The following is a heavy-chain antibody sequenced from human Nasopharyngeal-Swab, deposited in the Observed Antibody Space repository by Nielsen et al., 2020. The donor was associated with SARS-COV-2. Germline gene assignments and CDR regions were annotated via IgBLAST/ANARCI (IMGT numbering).Heavy chain of an antibody. D-gene: IGHD3-22*01. Sequence: RGSLRLSCAASGFTFSGSAMHWVRQASGKGLEWVGRIRSKANSYATAYAASVKGRFTISRDDSKNTAYLQMNSLKTEDTAVYYCTRHYEYYDSSGYYYEGIDYWGQGTLVTVSS. V-gene: IGHV3-73*01. J-gene: IGHJ4*02. CDR3: TRHYEYYDSSGYYYEGIDY. CDR1: GFTFSGSA. CDR2: IRSKANSYAT.